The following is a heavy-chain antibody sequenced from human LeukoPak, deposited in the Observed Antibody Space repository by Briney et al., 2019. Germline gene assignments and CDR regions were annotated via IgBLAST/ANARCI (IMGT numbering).Heavy chain of an antibody. CDR2: INSDVRST. CDR3: ASLDTAKQPLANH. V-gene: IGHV3-74*01. CDR1: GFTFSTYW. D-gene: IGHD5-18*01. Sequence: PGGSLRLSCAASGFTFSTYWMHWVRQAPGKGLVWVSHINSDVRSTSYADSVKGRFTISKDSAKNSLYLQMNSLRVEDTAMYYCASLDTAKQPLANHWGQGTLVTVSS. J-gene: IGHJ5*02.